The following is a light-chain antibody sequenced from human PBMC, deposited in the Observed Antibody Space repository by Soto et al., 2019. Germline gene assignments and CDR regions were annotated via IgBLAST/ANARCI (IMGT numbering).Light chain of an antibody. V-gene: IGKV1-5*01. CDR3: QQYSHLVT. Sequence: IQMTQSPSTLSAPVGDRVTITCQASQTISTLLAWFQHKPGKAPNLLIYDASNLESGVPSRFSGSGSGTEFTLTISSLQSDDSATYFCQQYSHLVTFGQGTKREIK. J-gene: IGKJ2*01. CDR1: QTISTL. CDR2: DAS.